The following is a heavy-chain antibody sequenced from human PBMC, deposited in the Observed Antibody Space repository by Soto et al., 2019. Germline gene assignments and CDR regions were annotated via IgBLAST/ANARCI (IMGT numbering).Heavy chain of an antibody. Sequence: QLQLQESGPGLVRPSETLSLTCTVYGGSISSLTYNWGWIRQPPGKGLEWIGNIYYSGSPYYNPSPNSRVTISVDTSKNHLSLWLRSVTAADTALYYCARHTMPTVTTFESWGQGTLVIVAS. D-gene: IGHD4-17*01. J-gene: IGHJ4*02. V-gene: IGHV4-39*01. CDR2: IYYSGSP. CDR3: ARHTMPTVTTFES. CDR1: GGSISSLTYN.